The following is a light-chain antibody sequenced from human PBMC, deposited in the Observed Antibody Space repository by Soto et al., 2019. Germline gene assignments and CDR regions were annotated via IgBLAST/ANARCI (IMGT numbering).Light chain of an antibody. J-gene: IGKJ4*01. Sequence: IMMTHSPATLSLSPGERATLSCRAGQNIRSYLAWYQQKSGQAPRLLIHDASNRAPGTPARFSGSGSGTGFTLNISSLEPEDSAVYYCQQRYNLLTVGGGTQVDIK. CDR3: QQRYNLLT. CDR2: DAS. CDR1: QNIRSY. V-gene: IGKV3-11*01.